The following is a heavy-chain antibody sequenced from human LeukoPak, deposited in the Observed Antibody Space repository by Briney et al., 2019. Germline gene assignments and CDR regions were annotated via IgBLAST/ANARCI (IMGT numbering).Heavy chain of an antibody. D-gene: IGHD3-9*01. Sequence: GGSLRLSCAASGFTFSSYWMSWVRQAPGKGLEWVVNIKQDGREKYYVDSVKGRFTISRDNAKNSLYLQMNSLRAEDTAVYYCARVEDYDILTGFDYWGQGTLVTVSS. CDR2: IKQDGREK. J-gene: IGHJ4*02. V-gene: IGHV3-7*01. CDR3: ARVEDYDILTGFDY. CDR1: GFTFSSYW.